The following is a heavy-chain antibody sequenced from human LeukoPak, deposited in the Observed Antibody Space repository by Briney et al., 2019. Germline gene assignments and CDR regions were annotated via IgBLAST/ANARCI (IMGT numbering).Heavy chain of an antibody. V-gene: IGHV1-46*01. CDR1: GYTFTSYY. CDR2: INPSGGST. Sequence: ASVKVSCKASGYTFTSYYMHWVRQAPGQGLEWMGIINPSGGSTSYAQKFQGRVTMTRDTSTSTVYMELSSLRSEDTAVYYCARGSPIFYGSYYFDYWGQGTLVTVSS. D-gene: IGHD3-10*01. CDR3: ARGSPIFYGSYYFDY. J-gene: IGHJ4*02.